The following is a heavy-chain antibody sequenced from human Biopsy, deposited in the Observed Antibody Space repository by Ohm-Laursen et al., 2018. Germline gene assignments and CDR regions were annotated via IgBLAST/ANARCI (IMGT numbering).Heavy chain of an antibody. Sequence: GTLSLTCPVSGGSISSYYWSWIRQPPGKGLEWIGNIYYSGITNYNPSLKSRVSISVDTSKNQLSLKLQSVTAADTAVYYCALETKNCSGNNCYPDGMDVWGQGTTVTVSS. CDR3: ALETKNCSGNNCYPDGMDV. J-gene: IGHJ6*02. CDR2: IYYSGIT. CDR1: GGSISSYY. D-gene: IGHD2-15*01. V-gene: IGHV4-59*08.